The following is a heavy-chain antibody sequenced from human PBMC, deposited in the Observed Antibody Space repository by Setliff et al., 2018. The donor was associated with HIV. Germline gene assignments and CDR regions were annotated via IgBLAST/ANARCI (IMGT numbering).Heavy chain of an antibody. D-gene: IGHD4-17*01. CDR3: ARVVDGDSGFYYFYYMDV. CDR2: INHSGRT. J-gene: IGHJ6*03. CDR1: GGSFSGYY. Sequence: SETLSLTCAVYGGSFSGYYWSWIRQPPGKGLEWIGEINHSGRTNYNPSLESRVTMSVDTSKNQFSLKLTSVTAADTAVYYCARVVDGDSGFYYFYYMDVWGEGTTVTVSS. V-gene: IGHV4-34*01.